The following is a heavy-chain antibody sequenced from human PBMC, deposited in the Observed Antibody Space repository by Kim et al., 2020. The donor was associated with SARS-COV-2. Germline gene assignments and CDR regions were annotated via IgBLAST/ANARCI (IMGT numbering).Heavy chain of an antibody. D-gene: IGHD5-18*01. Sequence: SETLSLTCTVSGGSISSGSYYWSWIRQPAGKGLEWIGRIYTSGSTNYNPSLKSRVTISLDTSKNQFSLKLSSVTAADTAVYYCARVGLPSQYSYGFYGMDVWGQGTTVTVSS. CDR2: IYTSGST. J-gene: IGHJ6*02. CDR1: GGSISSGSYY. CDR3: ARVGLPSQYSYGFYGMDV. V-gene: IGHV4-61*02.